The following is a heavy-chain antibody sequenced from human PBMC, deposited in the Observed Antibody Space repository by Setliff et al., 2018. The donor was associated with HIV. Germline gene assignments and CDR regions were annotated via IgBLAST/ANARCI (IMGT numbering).Heavy chain of an antibody. CDR2: IISILEIT. V-gene: IGHV1-69*10. Sequence: SVKVSCKASGGTSSTHAMNWVRQAPGQGLEWMGQIISILEITDYAQKFQGRLTITADEPTNTIYMELSGLRSKDTAVYYCAGPRGDEAFDIWGQGTMVTVSS. CDR1: GGTSSTHA. CDR3: AGPRGDEAFDI. J-gene: IGHJ3*02. D-gene: IGHD3-10*01.